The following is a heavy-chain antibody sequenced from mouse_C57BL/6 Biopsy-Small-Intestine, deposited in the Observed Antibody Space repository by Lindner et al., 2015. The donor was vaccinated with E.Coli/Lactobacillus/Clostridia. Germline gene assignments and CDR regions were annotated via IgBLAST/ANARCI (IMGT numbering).Heavy chain of an antibody. D-gene: IGHD2-13*01. CDR2: INPDGGGI. Sequence: VRQAPAQGLEWLGRINPDGGGIRYAQKYQGRVTMTRDTSINTVYMELSSLRSDDTALYYCAKDFFHTRTSNGREDYFDSWGQGTLVTVSS. V-gene: IGHV14-2*01. J-gene: IGHJ4*01. CDR3: AKDFFHTRTSNGREDYFDS.